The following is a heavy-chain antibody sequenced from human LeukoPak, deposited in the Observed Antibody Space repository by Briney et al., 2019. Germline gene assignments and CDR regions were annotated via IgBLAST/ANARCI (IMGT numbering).Heavy chain of an antibody. CDR3: AREGVVAAFDY. CDR2: INAGNGNT. Sequence: ASVKVSCKASGYNFISYEISWVRQAPGQGLEWMGWINAGNGNTKYSQKFQGRVTITRDTSASTAYMELSSLRSEDTAVYYCAREGVVAAFDYWGQGTLVTVSS. CDR1: GYNFISYE. D-gene: IGHD2-15*01. J-gene: IGHJ4*02. V-gene: IGHV1-3*01.